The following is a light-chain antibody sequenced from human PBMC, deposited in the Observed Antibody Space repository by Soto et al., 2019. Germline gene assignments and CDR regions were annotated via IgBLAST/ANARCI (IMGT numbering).Light chain of an antibody. V-gene: IGKV1-9*01. CDR2: ATS. CDR3: QQVNRDLGI. Sequence: DIQLTQSPSFLSASVGDRVTITCRASQGISSYLAWYQQKPGKAPKLLIYATSTLQSGVPSRFSGSGSGTEFPLTISSLQPEDFATYYCQQVNRDLGIFGQGTKLETK. J-gene: IGKJ2*01. CDR1: QGISSY.